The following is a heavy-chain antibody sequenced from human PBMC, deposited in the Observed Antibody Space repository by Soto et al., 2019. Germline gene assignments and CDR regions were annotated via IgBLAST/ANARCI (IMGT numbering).Heavy chain of an antibody. D-gene: IGHD3-10*01. V-gene: IGHV4-59*04. J-gene: IGHJ6*02. CDR2: IYYSGST. CDR1: GGSISSYY. CDR3: ASERITMVRGVIITNHYYYYYGMDV. Sequence: SETLSLTCTVSGGSISSYYWSWIRQPPGKGLEWIGYIYYSGSTYYNPSLKSRVTISVDTSKNQFSLKLSSVTAADTAVYYCASERITMVRGVIITNHYYYYYGMDVWGQGTTVTVSS.